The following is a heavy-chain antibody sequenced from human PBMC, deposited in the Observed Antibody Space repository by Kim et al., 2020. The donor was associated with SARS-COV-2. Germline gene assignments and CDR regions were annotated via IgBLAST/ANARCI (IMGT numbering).Heavy chain of an antibody. V-gene: IGHV6-1*01. Sequence: SQTLSLSCAISGDSVSSNSAAWNWIRQSPSRGLEWLGRTYYRSKWYNDYAVSVKSRITINPDTSKNQFSLQLNSVTPEDTAVYYCARAPQSAWGGDWFDPWGQGTLVTVSS. J-gene: IGHJ5*02. CDR2: TYYRSKWYN. D-gene: IGHD7-27*01. CDR3: ARAPQSAWGGDWFDP. CDR1: GDSVSSNSAA.